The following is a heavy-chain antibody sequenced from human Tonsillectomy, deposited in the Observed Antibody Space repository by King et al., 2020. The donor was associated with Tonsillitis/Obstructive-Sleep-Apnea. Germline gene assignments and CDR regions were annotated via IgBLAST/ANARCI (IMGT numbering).Heavy chain of an antibody. J-gene: IGHJ4*02. CDR3: ARRYYYYSSGHLYQ. D-gene: IGHD3-22*01. Sequence: VQLVESGGGLVQPGGSLRLSCAASGFTFSSYAMTWVRQAPGKGLEWVSAISGSGTTYYADSVKCRFTIFRDNYKNTLYLQMNSLGAEDTAVYYCARRYYYYSSGHLYQWGQGTLVTVSS. CDR1: GFTFSSYA. CDR2: ISGSGTT. V-gene: IGHV3-23*04.